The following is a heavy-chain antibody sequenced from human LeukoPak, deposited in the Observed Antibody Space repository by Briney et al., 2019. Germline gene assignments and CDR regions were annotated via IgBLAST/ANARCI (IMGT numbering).Heavy chain of an antibody. D-gene: IGHD3-22*01. V-gene: IGHV3-48*03. CDR3: AKHYYDSSGYYSY. CDR1: GFIFSNYE. J-gene: IGHJ4*02. Sequence: GGSLRLSCAASGFIFSNYEMNWVRQAPGKGLEWVSYISSSGNTIYYTDSVKGRFTISRDNAKNSLYLQMNSLRAEDTAVYYCAKHYYDSSGYYSYWGQGTLVTVSS. CDR2: ISSSGNTI.